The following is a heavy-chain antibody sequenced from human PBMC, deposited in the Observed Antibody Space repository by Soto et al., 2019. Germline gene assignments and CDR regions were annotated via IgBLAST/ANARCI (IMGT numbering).Heavy chain of an antibody. V-gene: IGHV3-23*01. D-gene: IGHD2-21*02. J-gene: IGHJ3*02. CDR2: ISGSGGST. Sequence: EVQLLESGGGLVQPGGSLRLSCAASGFTFSSYAMSWVRQAPGKGLEWVSAISGSGGSTYYADSVKGRFTISRDNSKNTLYLQMNSLRAEDTAVYYCAKYRLIVVVSVHDAFDIWGQGTMVTVSS. CDR1: GFTFSSYA. CDR3: AKYRLIVVVSVHDAFDI.